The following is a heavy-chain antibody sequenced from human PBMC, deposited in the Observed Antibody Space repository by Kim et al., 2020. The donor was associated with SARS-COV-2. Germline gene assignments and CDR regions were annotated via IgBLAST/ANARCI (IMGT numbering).Heavy chain of an antibody. J-gene: IGHJ6*02. V-gene: IGHV5-51*01. Sequence: GESLKISCKGSGYSFTSYWIGWVRQMPGKGLEWMGIIYPGDSDTRYSPSFQGQVTISADKSISTAYLQWSSLKASDTAMYYCARSPRYYYGSGSSYYYYGMDVWGQGTTVTVSS. CDR3: ARSPRYYYGSGSSYYYYGMDV. CDR1: GYSFTSYW. D-gene: IGHD3-10*01. CDR2: IYPGDSDT.